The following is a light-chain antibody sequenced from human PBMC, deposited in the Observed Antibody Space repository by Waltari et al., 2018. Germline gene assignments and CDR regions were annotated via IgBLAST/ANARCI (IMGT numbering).Light chain of an antibody. V-gene: IGLV3-1*01. CDR1: ELGDRY. Sequence: SSELTQPPSVSVSPGQTATVTCSGVELGDRYASWYQQRPGQSPLLVIYRDTMRPSGIPERFSGSNSGTTATLTISGTQAMDEADYYCQTWDTNTPLFGGGTKLTVL. CDR2: RDT. J-gene: IGLJ2*01. CDR3: QTWDTNTPL.